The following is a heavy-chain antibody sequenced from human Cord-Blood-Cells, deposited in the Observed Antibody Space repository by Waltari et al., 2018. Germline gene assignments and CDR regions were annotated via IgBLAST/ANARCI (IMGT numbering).Heavy chain of an antibody. D-gene: IGHD2-2*01. CDR1: GGSFSGYY. V-gene: IGHV4-34*01. CDR2: INHSGST. Sequence: QVQLQQWGAGLLKPSETLSLTCAVYGGSFSGYYWSWIRQPPGTGLEWIGEINHSGSTNYNPSLKSRVTISVDTSKNQFSLKLSSVTAADTAVYYCARGRRYCSSTSCRYNWFDPWGQGTLVTVSS. J-gene: IGHJ5*02. CDR3: ARGRRYCSSTSCRYNWFDP.